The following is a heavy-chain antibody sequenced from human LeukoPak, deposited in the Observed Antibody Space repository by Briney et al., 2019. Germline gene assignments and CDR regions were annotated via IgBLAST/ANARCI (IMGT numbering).Heavy chain of an antibody. CDR3: ARVRARSYCSSTSCYGY. CDR2: ISNSDGRT. CDR1: GFTFSSYS. V-gene: IGHV3-21*06. J-gene: IGHJ4*02. D-gene: IGHD2-2*01. Sequence: GGSLRLSCAASGFTFSSYSMNWVRQAPGKGLEWVSSISNSDGRTYYADSVKGRFTISRDNTKNSLYLQMNSLRAEDTAVYYCARVRARSYCSSTSCYGYWGQGTLVTVSS.